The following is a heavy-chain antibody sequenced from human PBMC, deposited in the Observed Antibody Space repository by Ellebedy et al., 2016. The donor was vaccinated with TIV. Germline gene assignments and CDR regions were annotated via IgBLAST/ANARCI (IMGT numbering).Heavy chain of an antibody. J-gene: IGHJ6*02. CDR1: GFTFSSYG. V-gene: IGHV3-33*06. CDR2: IWYDGSNK. CDR3: AKDTLAAGTSYYYYYYGMDV. Sequence: GESLKISXAASGFTFSSYGMHWVRQAPGKGLEWVAVIWYDGSNKYYADSVKGRFTISRDNSKNTLYLQMNSLRAEDTAVYYCAKDTLAAGTSYYYYYYGMDVWGQGTTVTVSS. D-gene: IGHD6-13*01.